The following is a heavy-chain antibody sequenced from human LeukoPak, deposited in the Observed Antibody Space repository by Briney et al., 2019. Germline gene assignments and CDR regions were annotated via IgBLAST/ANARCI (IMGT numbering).Heavy chain of an antibody. CDR2: ISSSSSYI. Sequence: GGSLRLSCAASGFTFSSYSMNWVRQAPGKGLEWVSSISSSSSYIYYADSVKGRFTISRDNAKNSLYLQMNSLRAEDTAVYYCASGAANDYGDYYFDYWGQGTLVTVSS. V-gene: IGHV3-21*01. CDR3: ASGAANDYGDYYFDY. J-gene: IGHJ4*02. CDR1: GFTFSSYS. D-gene: IGHD4-17*01.